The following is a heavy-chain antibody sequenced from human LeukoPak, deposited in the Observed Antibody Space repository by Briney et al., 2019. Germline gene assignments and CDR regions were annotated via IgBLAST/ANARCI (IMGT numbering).Heavy chain of an antibody. CDR2: ISYSGTT. J-gene: IGHJ4*02. CDR1: GGSINTYY. V-gene: IGHV4-59*01. Sequence: SETLSLTRTVPGGSINTYYWSWIRQPPGKGLEWIGYISYSGTTKYNPSLESRVTITIDTSKNQFSLKLSSVTAADTAVYYCAREGYDSNIYYKADYWGQGTLVTVSS. D-gene: IGHD3-22*01. CDR3: AREGYDSNIYYKADY.